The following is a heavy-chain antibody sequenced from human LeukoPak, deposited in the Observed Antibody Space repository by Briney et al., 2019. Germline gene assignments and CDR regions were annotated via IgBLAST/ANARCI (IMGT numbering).Heavy chain of an antibody. CDR3: ARGRGTAMITFGGRYFDY. Sequence: SETLSLTCTVSGGSISSHYWSWIRQPPGKGLEWIGCIYYSGSTNYNPSLKSRITISVDTSKNQFSLKLSSVTAADTAVYYCARGRGTAMITFGGRYFDYWGQGTLVTVSS. CDR2: IYYSGST. D-gene: IGHD3-16*01. CDR1: GGSISSHY. V-gene: IGHV4-59*11. J-gene: IGHJ4*02.